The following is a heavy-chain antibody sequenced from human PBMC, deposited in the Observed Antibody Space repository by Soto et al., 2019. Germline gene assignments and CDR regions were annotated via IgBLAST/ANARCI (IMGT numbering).Heavy chain of an antibody. CDR3: ARSSGYYYVDY. CDR2: IVVGSGNT. J-gene: IGHJ4*02. Sequence: SVKVSCKASGFTFITSTVQWVRQARGQPLEWLGWIVVGSGNTIYAQNFQERVTFTRDTSTSTAYMELSSLRSEDTAVYYCARSSGYYYVDYWGQGTLVTVSS. V-gene: IGHV1-58*01. CDR1: GFTFITST. D-gene: IGHD3-22*01.